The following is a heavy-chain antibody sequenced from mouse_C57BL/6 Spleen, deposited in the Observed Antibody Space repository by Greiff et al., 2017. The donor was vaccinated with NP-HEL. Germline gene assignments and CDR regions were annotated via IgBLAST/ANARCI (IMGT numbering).Heavy chain of an antibody. D-gene: IGHD1-1*01. V-gene: IGHV1-42*01. CDR3: ARATVVATDAMDY. CDR1: GYSFTGYY. Sequence: EVMLVESGPELVKPGASVKISCKASGYSFTGYYMNWVKQSPEKSLEWIGEINPSTGGTTYNQKFKAKATLTVDKSSSTAYMQLKSLTSEDSAVYYCARATVVATDAMDYWGQGTSVTVSS. CDR2: INPSTGGT. J-gene: IGHJ4*01.